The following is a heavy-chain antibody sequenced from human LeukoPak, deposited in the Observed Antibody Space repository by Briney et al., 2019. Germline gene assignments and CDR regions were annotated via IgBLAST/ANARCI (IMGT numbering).Heavy chain of an antibody. V-gene: IGHV3-21*01. D-gene: IGHD1-26*01. CDR3: SGSYISGRLAY. CDR1: GFTFSSYS. J-gene: IGHJ4*02. CDR2: ISSSGSYI. Sequence: GSLRLSCAASGFTFSSYSMNWVRQAPGKGLEWVSSISSSGSYIYYADSMKGRFTISRDNAKNSLYLQMNSLRAEDTAVYYCSGSYISGRLAYWGQGTLVTVSS.